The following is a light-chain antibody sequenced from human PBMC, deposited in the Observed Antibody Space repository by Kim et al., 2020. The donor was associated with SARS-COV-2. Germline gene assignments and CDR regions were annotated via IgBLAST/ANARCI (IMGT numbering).Light chain of an antibody. CDR3: NSRDSNDNVV. CDR1: GLRSYY. V-gene: IGLV3-19*01. CDR2: GKN. J-gene: IGLJ2*01. Sequence: VALGQKVTITCQGDGLRSYYATWYQQKPGQAPILVIYGKNNRPSGIPDRFSGSSSGNTASLTITGTQAGDEADYYCNSRDSNDNVVFGGGTQLTVL.